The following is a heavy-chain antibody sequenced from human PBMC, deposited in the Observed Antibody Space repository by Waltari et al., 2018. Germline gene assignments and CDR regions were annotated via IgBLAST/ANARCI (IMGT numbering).Heavy chain of an antibody. V-gene: IGHV3-30*02. J-gene: IGHJ5*02. Sequence: QAQVAESGGGVVQPGGSLRLSCTGSGFSVRTNAMDWVRQAPGKGLEWLAFISNDDTKKYYADSVEGRFTISRDTSRNTVYLQMNSLRAEDTAVYYCASSIAADQLFDPWGQGTLVTVSS. CDR1: GFSVRTNA. CDR2: ISNDDTKK. D-gene: IGHD6-13*01. CDR3: ASSIAADQLFDP.